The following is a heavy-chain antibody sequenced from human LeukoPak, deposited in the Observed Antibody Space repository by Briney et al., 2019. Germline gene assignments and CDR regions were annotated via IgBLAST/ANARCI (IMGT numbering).Heavy chain of an antibody. CDR2: IYYSGST. J-gene: IGHJ3*02. D-gene: IGHD6-19*01. CDR3: ARLSGVVGWSDAFDI. Sequence: PSETLSLTCTVSGGSISSSSYYWGWIRQPPGKGLEWIGSIYYSGSTYYNPSLKSRVTISVDTSKNQFSLKLSSVTAADTAVYYCARLSGVVGWSDAFDIWGQGTMVTVSS. CDR1: GGSISSSSYY. V-gene: IGHV4-39*01.